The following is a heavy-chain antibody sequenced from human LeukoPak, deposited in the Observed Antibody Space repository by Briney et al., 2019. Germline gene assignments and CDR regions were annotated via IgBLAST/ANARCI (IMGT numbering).Heavy chain of an antibody. CDR2: IKGDGGTT. V-gene: IGHV3-74*01. CDR3: ARGGGGLGY. Sequence: SGGSLRLSCAASGFTFSSFWMHWVRQAPGKGLEWVSSIKGDGGTTNYADSVKGRFTISRDNAKNTLYLQMNSLRAEDTAVYYCARGGGGLGYWGQGTLVTVSS. J-gene: IGHJ4*02. D-gene: IGHD3-16*01. CDR1: GFTFSSFW.